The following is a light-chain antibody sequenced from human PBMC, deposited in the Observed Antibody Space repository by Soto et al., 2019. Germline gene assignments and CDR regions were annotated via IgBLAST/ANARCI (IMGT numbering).Light chain of an antibody. Sequence: IGLTQSPGNVSLSPREISTPSCRASQRVSNNYLAWYQQKPGQAPRPLIYGASNRATGIPARFSASGSGTDFTLTISSLEPEDFAVYYCQQCSSWPRTFGQGTKVDIK. CDR1: QRVSNNY. J-gene: IGKJ2*01. V-gene: IGKV3-20*01. CDR2: GAS. CDR3: QQCSSWPRT.